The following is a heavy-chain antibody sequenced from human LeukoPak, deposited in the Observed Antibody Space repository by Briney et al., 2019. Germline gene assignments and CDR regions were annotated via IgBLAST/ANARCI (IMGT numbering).Heavy chain of an antibody. CDR1: GFTFSSYG. Sequence: SGGSLRLSCAASGFTFSSYGMHWVRQAPGKGLEWVAFIRYDGSNKYYADSVKGRFTISRDNSKNTLYLQMSSLRAEDTAVYYCAKVAVTTFGWFDPWGQGTLVTVSS. CDR2: IRYDGSNK. J-gene: IGHJ5*02. CDR3: AKVAVTTFGWFDP. D-gene: IGHD3-10*02. V-gene: IGHV3-30*02.